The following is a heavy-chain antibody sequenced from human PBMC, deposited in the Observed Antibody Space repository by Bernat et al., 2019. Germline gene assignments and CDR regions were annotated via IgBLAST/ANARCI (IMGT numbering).Heavy chain of an antibody. CDR2: INSDASIK. J-gene: IGHJ4*02. D-gene: IGHD4-17*01. Sequence: EVQLVESGGGLVQPGGSLRLSCAASGFTFSTYWMHWVRQAPGKGLVWVSRINSDASIKSYADSVKGRFTISRDNAKSTLYLQMNSLRADDTAIYYCSTYGNGEFDYWGQGTLVTVSS. CDR3: STYGNGEFDY. CDR1: GFTFSTYW. V-gene: IGHV3-74*01.